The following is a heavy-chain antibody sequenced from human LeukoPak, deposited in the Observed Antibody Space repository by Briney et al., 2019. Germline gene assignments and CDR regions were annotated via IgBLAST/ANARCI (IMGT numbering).Heavy chain of an antibody. J-gene: IGHJ4*02. V-gene: IGHV3-30*18. D-gene: IGHD3-22*01. Sequence: PGMSLRLSCAASGFTFSNYDMHWVRQAPGKGLEWVAVISWDGNNKYYADSVKGRFTISRDSSKNTLYLQMNSLRAEDTAVYHCAKPRYDSSGYHRFDYWGQGTLVTVSS. CDR3: AKPRYDSSGYHRFDY. CDR2: ISWDGNNK. CDR1: GFTFSNYD.